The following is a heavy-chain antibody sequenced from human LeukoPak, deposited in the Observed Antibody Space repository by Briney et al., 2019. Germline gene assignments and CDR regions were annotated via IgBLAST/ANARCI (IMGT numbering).Heavy chain of an antibody. CDR1: GFTFSSYG. D-gene: IGHD3-22*01. Sequence: GRSLRLSCAASGFTFSSYGMHWVRQAPGKGLEWVAVIWYDGSNKYYADSVKGRFTISRDNSKNTLYLQMNSLRAEDRALFYCARDRVSYDISGYSSGYFAYWGRGPLVTV. V-gene: IGHV3-33*01. CDR3: ARDRVSYDISGYSSGYFAY. CDR2: IWYDGSNK. J-gene: IGHJ4*02.